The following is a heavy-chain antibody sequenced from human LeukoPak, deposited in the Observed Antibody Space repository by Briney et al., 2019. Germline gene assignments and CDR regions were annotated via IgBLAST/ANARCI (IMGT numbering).Heavy chain of an antibody. CDR1: GYSITSGYY. V-gene: IGHV4-38-2*02. CDR3: ARASWKLRGNWFDP. D-gene: IGHD1-26*01. CDR2: IYQSGNT. J-gene: IGHJ5*02. Sequence: PSETLSLTCTVSGYSITSGYYWAWIRQSPGKGLEWIGNIYQSGNTYYNLSLKSRVSISVDTSKNQFSLKLTSVTAADTAVYYCARASWKLRGNWFDPWGQGTLVTVSS.